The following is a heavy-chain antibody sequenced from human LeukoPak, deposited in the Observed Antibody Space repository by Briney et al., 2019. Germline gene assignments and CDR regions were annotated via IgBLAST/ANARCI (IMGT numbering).Heavy chain of an antibody. CDR2: IYYSGST. CDR1: NYSISSGYF. J-gene: IGHJ6*03. V-gene: IGHV4-38-2*02. Sequence: PSETLSLTCLVSNYSISSGYFWGWIRLPPGKGLEWIGSIYYSGSTLYNLSLKRRVTISIDTSKNQFSLNLGSVTAADTAVYYCARVMGYCSGTICYSRYYYYYMDVWGKGTTVTVSS. D-gene: IGHD2-2*02. CDR3: ARVMGYCSGTICYSRYYYYYMDV.